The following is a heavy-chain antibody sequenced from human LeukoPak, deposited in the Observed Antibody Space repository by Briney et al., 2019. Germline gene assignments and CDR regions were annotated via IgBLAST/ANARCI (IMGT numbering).Heavy chain of an antibody. Sequence: GGSLKLFCAASGFTFSGSAMHWVRQASGKGLEWVGRIRSKTNNYATAYAASVKGRFTISRDDSNNTAYLHMNSLKTEDTAVYYCTRHKIISSSGGIFYYYMDVWGKGTTVIVSS. J-gene: IGHJ6*03. CDR1: GFTFSGSA. V-gene: IGHV3-73*01. CDR2: IRSKTNNYAT. D-gene: IGHD6-6*01. CDR3: TRHKIISSSGGIFYYYMDV.